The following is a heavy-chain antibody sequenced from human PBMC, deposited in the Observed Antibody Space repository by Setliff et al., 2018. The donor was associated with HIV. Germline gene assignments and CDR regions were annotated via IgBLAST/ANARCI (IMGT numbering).Heavy chain of an antibody. CDR3: ARDLLLRWLDY. Sequence: SVKVSCKASGYTFTSYGISWVRQAPGQGLEWMGWIILVQGIPNYAQKFQGRVTITADVSTSTAYMELSSLRSEDTAVYYCARDLLLRWLDYWGQGTLVTVSS. J-gene: IGHJ4*02. CDR2: IILVQGIP. CDR1: GYTFTSYG. V-gene: IGHV1-69*10. D-gene: IGHD4-17*01.